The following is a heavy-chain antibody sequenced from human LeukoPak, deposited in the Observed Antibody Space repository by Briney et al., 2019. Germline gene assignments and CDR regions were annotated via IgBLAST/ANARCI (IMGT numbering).Heavy chain of an antibody. V-gene: IGHV7-4-1*02. J-gene: IGHJ3*02. CDR3: ARVRAFFFPDDFDI. CDR2: INTNTGNP. Sequence: EASVKVSCKTSGYTFSSYPMNWVRQAPGQGLEWMGWINTNTGNPTYAQGFTGRFVFSLDTSVSTAYLQISRLKAEDSAVYYCARVRAFFFPDDFDIWGQGTMVTASS. CDR1: GYTFSSYP. D-gene: IGHD3-3*01.